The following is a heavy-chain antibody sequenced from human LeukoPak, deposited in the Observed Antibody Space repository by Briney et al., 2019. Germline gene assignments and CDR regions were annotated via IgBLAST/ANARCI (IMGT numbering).Heavy chain of an antibody. D-gene: IGHD4-17*01. CDR3: ARLRRVRYMDV. CDR2: INHSGST. J-gene: IGHJ6*03. V-gene: IGHV4-34*01. CDR1: GGSFSGYY. Sequence: SETLSLTCAVYGGSFSGYYWGWIRQPPGKGLEWIGEINHSGSTNYNPSLKSRVTISVDTSKNQFSLKLSSVTAADTAVYYCARLRRVRYMDVWGKGTTVTISS.